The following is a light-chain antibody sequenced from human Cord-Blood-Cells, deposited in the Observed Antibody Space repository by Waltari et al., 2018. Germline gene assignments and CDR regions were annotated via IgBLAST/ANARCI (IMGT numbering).Light chain of an antibody. J-gene: IGKJ1*01. V-gene: IGKV6-21*01. CDR3: HQSSTLPCT. CDR1: QSIGSL. Sequence: EIELTKSPDFQSVTPKEKVTITCWASQSIGSLLHWYQQKPDQSPELLIKYASQYFSGVPSMFISSASATDFTLYINSLEAENAATYDCHQSSTLPCTFGQGTKVAIK. CDR2: YAS.